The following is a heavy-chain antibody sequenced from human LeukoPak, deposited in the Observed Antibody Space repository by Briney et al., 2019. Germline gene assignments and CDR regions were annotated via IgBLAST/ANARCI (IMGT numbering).Heavy chain of an antibody. Sequence: SETLSLTCTVSGGSMNSYYWSWIRQPPGKGLEWIGEINHSGSTNYNPSLKSRVTISVDTSKNQFSLKLSSVTAADTAVYYCARGMVYAPTLSYFDYWGQGTLVTVSS. CDR2: INHSGST. D-gene: IGHD2-8*01. J-gene: IGHJ4*02. CDR1: GGSMNSYY. V-gene: IGHV4-34*01. CDR3: ARGMVYAPTLSYFDY.